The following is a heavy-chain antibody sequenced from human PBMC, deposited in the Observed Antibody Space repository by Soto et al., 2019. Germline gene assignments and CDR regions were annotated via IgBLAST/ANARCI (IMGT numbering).Heavy chain of an antibody. CDR1: GGTFSSYA. CDR3: ARMNGTTSTYYYYGMDV. Sequence: SVKVSCKASGGTFSSYAISWVRQAPGQGLEWMGGIIPIFGTANYAQKFQGRVTITADESTSTAYMELSSLRSEDTAVYYCARMNGTTSTYYYYGMDVWGQGTTVTVSS. CDR2: IIPIFGTA. D-gene: IGHD1-1*01. V-gene: IGHV1-69*13. J-gene: IGHJ6*02.